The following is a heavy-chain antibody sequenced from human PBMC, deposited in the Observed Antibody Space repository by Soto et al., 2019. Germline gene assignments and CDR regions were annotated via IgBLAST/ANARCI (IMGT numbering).Heavy chain of an antibody. D-gene: IGHD2-8*01. CDR2: IYYSGNT. Sequence: TSETLSLTCTVSGDSITSGDYYWSWIRQPPGKGLEWIGYIYYSGNTNYNPSLKSRVIMSVDTSKNQFSLKLTSVTAADTAVYYCASFVGLLWGGVSPAESWGSYYFDNWGQGTLVTVSS. CDR3: ASFVGLLWGGVSPAESWGSYYFDN. J-gene: IGHJ4*02. V-gene: IGHV4-30-4*01. CDR1: GDSITSGDYY.